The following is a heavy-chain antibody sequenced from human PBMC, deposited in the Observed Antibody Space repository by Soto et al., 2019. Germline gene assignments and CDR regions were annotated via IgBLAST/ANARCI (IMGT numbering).Heavy chain of an antibody. CDR2: IYYRGDI. Sequence: PSETLSLTCNVSGGSISSYFWTWIRQPPGKGLEWIGYIYYRGDINYNPSLQSRVSVSMDMSRNHLSLRLTSVTAADTAVYYCATRETRTGGPVWGPGTVVTVSS. CDR1: GGSISSYF. J-gene: IGHJ4*03. V-gene: IGHV4-59*12. D-gene: IGHD2-8*02. CDR3: ATRETRTGGPV.